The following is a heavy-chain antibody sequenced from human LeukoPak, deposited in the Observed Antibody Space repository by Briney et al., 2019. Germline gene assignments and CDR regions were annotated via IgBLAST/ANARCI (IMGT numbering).Heavy chain of an antibody. Sequence: GGSLRLSCAASGFTFSSYSMNWVRQAPGKGLEWVSSISSSSAYIYYADSMKGRFTISRDNAKNSLFLQMYSLRAEDTAVYYCARAGHRAYKSGGDYWGQGTLVTVSS. D-gene: IGHD1-14*01. CDR3: ARAGHRAYKSGGDY. J-gene: IGHJ4*02. V-gene: IGHV3-21*01. CDR1: GFTFSSYS. CDR2: ISSSSAYI.